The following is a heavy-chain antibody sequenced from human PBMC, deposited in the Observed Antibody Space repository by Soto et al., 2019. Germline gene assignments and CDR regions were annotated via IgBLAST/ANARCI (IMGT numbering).Heavy chain of an antibody. Sequence: QVQLVESGGGVVQPGRSLRLSCAASGFTFSSYAMHWVRQAPGKGLEWVAVISYDGSNKYYADSVKGRFTISRDNSKNTLYLQMNSLRAEDTAVYYCARERGDIVVVPAAKGLGYWGLGTLVTVSS. CDR1: GFTFSSYA. D-gene: IGHD2-2*01. CDR3: ARERGDIVVVPAAKGLGY. J-gene: IGHJ4*02. CDR2: ISYDGSNK. V-gene: IGHV3-30-3*01.